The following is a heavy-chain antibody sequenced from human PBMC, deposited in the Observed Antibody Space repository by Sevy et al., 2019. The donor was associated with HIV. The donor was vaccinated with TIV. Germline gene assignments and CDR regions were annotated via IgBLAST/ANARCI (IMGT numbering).Heavy chain of an antibody. Sequence: GGSLRLSCAASGFPFSSYAMYWVRQAPGKGLEWVAVISYDGTSKYYADTVKGRFTISRDNSKNTLYLRMNSLRAEDTAVYYCARGVIVDTALVTHFDHWGQGTLVTVSS. CDR1: GFPFSSYA. J-gene: IGHJ4*02. V-gene: IGHV3-30-3*01. CDR3: ARGVIVDTALVTHFDH. D-gene: IGHD5-18*01. CDR2: ISYDGTSK.